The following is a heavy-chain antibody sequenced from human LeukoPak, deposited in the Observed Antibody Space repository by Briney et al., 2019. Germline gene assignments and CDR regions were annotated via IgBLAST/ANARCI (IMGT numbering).Heavy chain of an antibody. Sequence: SGPTLLKPTQPLTLTCTFSGFSLTTRGVGVGWIRQPPGKALEWLALIYWDDDKRYSPSLKSRLTITKDTSKNQVVLTLTNMDPVDTATYYCAHRPKYSSGETLDIWGQGTMVTVSS. CDR3: AHRPKYSSGETLDI. CDR2: IYWDDDK. CDR1: GFSLTTRGVG. D-gene: IGHD6-25*01. J-gene: IGHJ3*02. V-gene: IGHV2-5*02.